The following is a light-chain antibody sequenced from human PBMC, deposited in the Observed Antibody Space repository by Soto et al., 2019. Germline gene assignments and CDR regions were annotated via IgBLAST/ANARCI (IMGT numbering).Light chain of an antibody. CDR2: DAS. Sequence: DIVLAQSPATLSLSPGERATLSCRASQNINTYLAWYQHKPGQAPRLLIYDASKRATGIPARFSGSGSGTDFTLTIRSLDPEDFADYYRQQRSSGPPITFGPGTRVDFK. J-gene: IGKJ3*01. CDR1: QNINTY. V-gene: IGKV3-11*01. CDR3: QQRSSGPPIT.